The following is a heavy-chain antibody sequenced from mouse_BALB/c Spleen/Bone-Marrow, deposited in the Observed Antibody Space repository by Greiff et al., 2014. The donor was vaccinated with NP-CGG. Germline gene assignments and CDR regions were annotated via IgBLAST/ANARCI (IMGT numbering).Heavy chain of an antibody. CDR2: IDPETGGT. V-gene: IGHV1-15*01. CDR1: GYKFTDYE. Sequence: QVQLQQSGAELVRPGASVTLSCKASGYKFTDYEMHWVKQTPVHGLEWIGSIDPETGGTAYNQNFKGKATLTADRSSTTGYMELRSLTSEDSAVYYCTREGIYFGYDVPMDYWGQGTSVTVSS. J-gene: IGHJ4*01. CDR3: TREGIYFGYDVPMDY. D-gene: IGHD2-2*01.